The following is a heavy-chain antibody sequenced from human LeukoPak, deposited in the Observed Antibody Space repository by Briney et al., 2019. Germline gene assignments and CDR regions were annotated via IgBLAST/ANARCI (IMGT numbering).Heavy chain of an antibody. Sequence: GGSLRLSCAASGFTVTSNYMSWVRQAPGKGLEWVSVIYSGGATKYADSVKGRFSISRDNSKNIIYLQMNSLRAEDTAVYYCARVSSGWYGEHLDYWGQGTLVTVSS. CDR2: IYSGGAT. CDR3: ARVSSGWYGEHLDY. V-gene: IGHV3-53*01. D-gene: IGHD6-19*01. CDR1: GFTVTSNY. J-gene: IGHJ4*02.